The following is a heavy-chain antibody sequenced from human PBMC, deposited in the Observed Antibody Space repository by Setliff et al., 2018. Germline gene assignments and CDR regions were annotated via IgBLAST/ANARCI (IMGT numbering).Heavy chain of an antibody. D-gene: IGHD3-10*01. CDR1: GGSISGTSTETYL. V-gene: IGHV4-61*01. J-gene: IGHJ4*02. CDR2: IFYSGDT. CDR3: ARDRTYYGSGTYTRWFDY. Sequence: SETLSLTCTVSGGSISGTSTETYLWSWIRHSPGKGLEWIGFIFYSGDTKSNPSLKSRVTMSVDTSKTQFSLQLSSVTAADTAVYYCARDRTYYGSGTYTRWFDYWGQGTLVTVSS.